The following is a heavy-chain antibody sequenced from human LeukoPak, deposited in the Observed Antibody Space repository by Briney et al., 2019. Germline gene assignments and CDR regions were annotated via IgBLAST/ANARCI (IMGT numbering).Heavy chain of an antibody. CDR1: GGSISSYY. Sequence: PSETLSLTCTVSGGSISSYYWSWIRQPPGKGLEWIGYIYYSGSTNYNPSLKNRVTISVDTSKNQFSLKLSSVTAADTAVYYCARERTGGNGFDYWGQGTLVTVSS. V-gene: IGHV4-59*01. CDR3: ARERTGGNGFDY. J-gene: IGHJ4*02. D-gene: IGHD2-8*01. CDR2: IYYSGST.